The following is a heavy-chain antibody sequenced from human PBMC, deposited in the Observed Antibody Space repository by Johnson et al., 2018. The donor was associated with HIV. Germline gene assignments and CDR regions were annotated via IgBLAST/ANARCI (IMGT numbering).Heavy chain of an antibody. CDR2: ISYDANNK. V-gene: IGHV3-30-3*01. Sequence: QMQLVESGGGVVQPGRSLRLSCAASGYTFSSYAMHWVRQAPGKGLEWVAVISYDANNKYYADSVKGRFPISRDNSKNTLYLQMTRLRPEDTAAYYCARDMVQLELLGAFDIWSQGTMVTVSS. CDR3: ARDMVQLELLGAFDI. CDR1: GYTFSSYA. J-gene: IGHJ3*02. D-gene: IGHD1-7*01.